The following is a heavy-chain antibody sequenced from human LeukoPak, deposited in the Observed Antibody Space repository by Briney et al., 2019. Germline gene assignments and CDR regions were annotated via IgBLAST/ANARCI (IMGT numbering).Heavy chain of an antibody. Sequence: ASVKVSCKASGYTFTGYYMHWVRQAPGQGLEWMGWINPNSGGTNYAQKFQGRVTMTRDMSTSTVYMELSSLRSEDTAVYYCARESGLYSSSWDTQNWFDPWGQGTLVTVSS. J-gene: IGHJ5*02. D-gene: IGHD6-13*01. CDR1: GYTFTGYY. CDR2: INPNSGGT. V-gene: IGHV1-2*02. CDR3: ARESGLYSSSWDTQNWFDP.